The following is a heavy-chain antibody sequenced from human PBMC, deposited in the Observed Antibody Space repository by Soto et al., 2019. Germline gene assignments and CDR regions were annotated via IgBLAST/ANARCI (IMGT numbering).Heavy chain of an antibody. CDR1: GFTLTTYT. J-gene: IGHJ6*02. Sequence: RGSLRLSCEASGFTLTTYTMNWVRQASGKGLEWVSSITSSSGHIYYADSVKGRFTISRDNARNSLYLQMNSLRAEDTAVYYCVRERGLSSFYGMDVWGQGTTVTVSS. V-gene: IGHV3-21*01. CDR3: VRERGLSSFYGMDV. D-gene: IGHD3-10*01. CDR2: ITSSSGHI.